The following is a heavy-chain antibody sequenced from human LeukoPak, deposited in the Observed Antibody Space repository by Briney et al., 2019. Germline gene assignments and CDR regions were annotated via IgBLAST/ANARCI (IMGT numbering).Heavy chain of an antibody. J-gene: IGHJ4*02. D-gene: IGHD3-10*01. CDR1: GGSISSGGYS. Sequence: PSETLSLTCAVSGGSISSGGYSWSWIRQPPGKGLEWIGYIYHSGSTYYNPSLKSRVTISVDRSKNQFSLKLSSVTAADTAVYYCARLLLWSFDYWGQGTLVTVSS. CDR3: ARLLLWSFDY. CDR2: IYHSGST. V-gene: IGHV4-30-2*01.